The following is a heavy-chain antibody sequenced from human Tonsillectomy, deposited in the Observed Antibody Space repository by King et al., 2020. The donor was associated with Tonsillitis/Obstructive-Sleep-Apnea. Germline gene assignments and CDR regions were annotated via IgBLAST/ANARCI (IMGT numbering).Heavy chain of an antibody. Sequence: VQLQQWGAGLLKPSETLSLTCAVYGGSFSGFYWTWIRQPPGKGLEWTGEITHSGGNRYNPSLRSRVTISTDSSKNQFSLKLSSVTAADTALYYCARGDLLTGYYASTDFDSWGQGTLVTVSS. CDR1: GGSFSGFY. D-gene: IGHD3-9*01. CDR3: ARGDLLTGYYASTDFDS. J-gene: IGHJ5*01. V-gene: IGHV4-34*01. CDR2: ITHSGGN.